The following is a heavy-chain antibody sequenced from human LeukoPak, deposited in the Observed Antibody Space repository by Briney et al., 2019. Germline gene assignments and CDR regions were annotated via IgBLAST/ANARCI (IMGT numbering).Heavy chain of an antibody. Sequence: SETLSLTCTVSGGSISGYYWNWSRQPPGKGLEWIGYVYYSGSTDYNPSLKSRVTISVDTSKNQFSLKVNSVTAADTAVYYCARGFAGGSSPLFDDWGQGTLVTVSP. CDR3: ARGFAGGSSPLFDD. CDR2: VYYSGST. CDR1: GGSISGYY. J-gene: IGHJ4*02. V-gene: IGHV4-59*01. D-gene: IGHD6-6*01.